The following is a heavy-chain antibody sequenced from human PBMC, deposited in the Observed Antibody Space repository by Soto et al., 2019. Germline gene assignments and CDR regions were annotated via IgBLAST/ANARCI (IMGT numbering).Heavy chain of an antibody. Sequence: ASVKVSCKASGYTFTSYGISWVRQAPGQGLEWMGWISAYNGNTNYAQKLQGRVTKTTDTSTSTAYMELRSLRSDDTAVYYCARDWQGDYYDSSGSTEYFQHWGQGTLVTVSS. CDR2: ISAYNGNT. J-gene: IGHJ1*01. D-gene: IGHD3-22*01. CDR1: GYTFTSYG. CDR3: ARDWQGDYYDSSGSTEYFQH. V-gene: IGHV1-18*01.